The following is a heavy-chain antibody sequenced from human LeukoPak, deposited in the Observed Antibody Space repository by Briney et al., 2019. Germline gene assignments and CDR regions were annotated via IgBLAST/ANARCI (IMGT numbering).Heavy chain of an antibody. J-gene: IGHJ4*02. Sequence: PGGSLRLSCAASGFTFSSYWMSWVRQAPGKGLEWVANIKQDGSEKYHVDSVKGRFTISRDNAKNSLYLQMNSLRAEDTAVYYCARVLHFWYFDYWGQGTLVTVSS. CDR3: ARVLHFWYFDY. CDR1: GFTFSSYW. CDR2: IKQDGSEK. V-gene: IGHV3-7*03. D-gene: IGHD3-16*01.